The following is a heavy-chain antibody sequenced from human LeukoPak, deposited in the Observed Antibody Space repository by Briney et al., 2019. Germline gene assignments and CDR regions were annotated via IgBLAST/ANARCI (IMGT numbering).Heavy chain of an antibody. Sequence: PSETLSLTCAVYGGSFSGYYWSWIRQPPGKGLEWIGEINHSGSTNYNPSLKSRVTISVDTSKNQFSLKLSSVTAADTAVYYCARARMSYCSSTSCYNTGYFQHWGQGTLVTVSS. V-gene: IGHV4-34*01. CDR2: INHSGST. CDR3: ARARMSYCSSTSCYNTGYFQH. CDR1: GGSFSGYY. D-gene: IGHD2-2*01. J-gene: IGHJ1*01.